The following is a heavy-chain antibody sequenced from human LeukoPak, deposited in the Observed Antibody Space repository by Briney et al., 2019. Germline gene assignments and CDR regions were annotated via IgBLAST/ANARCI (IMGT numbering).Heavy chain of an antibody. V-gene: IGHV4-59*01. CDR2: IYYSGST. Sequence: PSETLSLTCTVPGGSISSYYWSWIRQPPGKGLERIGYIYYSGSTNYNPSLKSRVTISVDTSKNQFSLKLSSVTAADTAVYYCASNGRYSSGWYGFDYWGQGTLVTVSS. J-gene: IGHJ4*02. D-gene: IGHD6-19*01. CDR3: ASNGRYSSGWYGFDY. CDR1: GGSISSYY.